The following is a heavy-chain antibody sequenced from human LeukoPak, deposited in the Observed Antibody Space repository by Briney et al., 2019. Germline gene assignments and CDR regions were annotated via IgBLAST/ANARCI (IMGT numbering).Heavy chain of an antibody. CDR1: GFTFSSYS. D-gene: IGHD3-10*01. V-gene: IGHV3-48*01. J-gene: IGHJ4*02. Sequence: GGSLRLSCVASGFTFSSYSMSWVRQAPGKGLEWVSYISDSSSTIEYADSVKGRFTISRDNADNSLYLQMNSLRAEDTGVYYCARAGSFDYWGQGTLVTVSS. CDR3: ARAGSFDY. CDR2: ISDSSSTI.